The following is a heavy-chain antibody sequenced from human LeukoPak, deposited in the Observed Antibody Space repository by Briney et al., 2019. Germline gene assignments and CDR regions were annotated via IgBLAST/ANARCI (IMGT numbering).Heavy chain of an antibody. Sequence: GGSLRPSCAASGFTFSSYEMNWVRQAPGKGLEWVSYISSSGSTIYYADSVKGRFTISRDNAKNSLYLQMNSLRAEDTAVYYCARGSRRQQLVPVNWFDPWGQGTLVTVSS. CDR1: GFTFSSYE. CDR2: ISSSGSTI. J-gene: IGHJ5*02. D-gene: IGHD6-13*01. V-gene: IGHV3-48*03. CDR3: ARGSRRQQLVPVNWFDP.